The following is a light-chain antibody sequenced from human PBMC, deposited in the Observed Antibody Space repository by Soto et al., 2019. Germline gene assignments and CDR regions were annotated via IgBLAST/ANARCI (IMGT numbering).Light chain of an antibody. CDR2: EVS. V-gene: IGLV2-14*01. Sequence: QSVLTQPASVSGSPGQSITISCTGTSSDVGGYNYVSWYQHHPGKAPKLMIYEVSNRPSGVSNRFSGSKSGNTASLTISGLLAEDEADYYCSSYTSSSTYVFGTGTKGAGL. CDR3: SSYTSSSTYV. CDR1: SSDVGGYNY. J-gene: IGLJ1*01.